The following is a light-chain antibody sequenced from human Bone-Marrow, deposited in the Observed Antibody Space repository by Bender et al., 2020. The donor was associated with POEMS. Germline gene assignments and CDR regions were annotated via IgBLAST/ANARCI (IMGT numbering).Light chain of an antibody. V-gene: IGLV2-23*02. Sequence: QSALTQPASVSGSPGQSITISCTGSSTDVGSYNLVSWYQQHPGTAPKLLLYDVSERPAGISNRFSGSKSGNTASLRISGLQAEDEADYFCCSYGGTSFWVFGGGTKVTVL. J-gene: IGLJ3*02. CDR2: DVS. CDR3: CSYGGTSFWV. CDR1: STDVGSYNL.